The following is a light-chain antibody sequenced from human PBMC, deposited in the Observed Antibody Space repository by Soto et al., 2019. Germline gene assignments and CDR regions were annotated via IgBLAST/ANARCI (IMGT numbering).Light chain of an antibody. CDR2: FGS. V-gene: IGKV2-28*01. CDR3: MQALQTPLT. J-gene: IGKJ4*01. Sequence: DIVMTQSPLSLPVTPGEPASISCRSSASLLHSNGYNCLDWYVQKPGQSPQLLIYFGSYRASGVPDRFSCSGSGTDFTLKISRVEAEDVGVYYCMQALQTPLTFGGGTKVEIK. CDR1: ASLLHSNGYNC.